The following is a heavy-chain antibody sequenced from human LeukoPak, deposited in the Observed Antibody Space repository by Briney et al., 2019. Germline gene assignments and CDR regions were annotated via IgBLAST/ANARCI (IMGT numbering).Heavy chain of an antibody. J-gene: IGHJ4*02. Sequence: GGSLRLSCAASGFTFSNYWMSLVRQAPGKGLEWVANIKEDGSEKYYVDSVKGRFTISRDNARNSLYLQMNSLRAEDTAVYYCASGRQLGYWGQGTLVTVSS. CDR2: IKEDGSEK. D-gene: IGHD6-13*01. V-gene: IGHV3-7*01. CDR1: GFTFSNYW. CDR3: ASGRQLGY.